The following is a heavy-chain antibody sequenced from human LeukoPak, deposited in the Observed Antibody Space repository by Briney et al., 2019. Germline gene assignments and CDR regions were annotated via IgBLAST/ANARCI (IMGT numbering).Heavy chain of an antibody. CDR2: IIPIFGTA. CDR3: AALYCSGGSCYSRSSSYYYYYMHV. J-gene: IGHJ6*03. V-gene: IGHV1-69*05. Sequence: SSEKVSCKASGSTFSNYAISWVRQAPGQGLEWMGRIIPIFGTANYAQKFQGRVTITTDESTSTAYMELSSLRSEDTAVYYSAALYCSGGSCYSRSSSYYYYYMHVWVKGTTVTVSS. CDR1: GSTFSNYA. D-gene: IGHD2-15*01.